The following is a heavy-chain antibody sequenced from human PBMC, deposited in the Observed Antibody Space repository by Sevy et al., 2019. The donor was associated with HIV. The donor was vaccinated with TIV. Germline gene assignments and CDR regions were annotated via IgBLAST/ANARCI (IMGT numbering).Heavy chain of an antibody. CDR3: ARDRAYSAVDY. J-gene: IGHJ4*02. V-gene: IGHV3-7*01. Sequence: GGSLRLSCVASGFTFSDSWMIWVGQAPGKGLERIAFINEDGSRLGYVDSVRGRFTISRENIKNSLYLQMNNLRAEDTALYFCARDRAYSAVDYWGQGTLVTVSS. CDR2: INEDGSRL. CDR1: GFTFSDSW. D-gene: IGHD5-18*01.